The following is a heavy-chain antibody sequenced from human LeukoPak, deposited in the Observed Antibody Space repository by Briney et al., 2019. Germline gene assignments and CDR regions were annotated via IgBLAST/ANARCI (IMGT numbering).Heavy chain of an antibody. Sequence: SETLSLTCTVSGGSLSSGSYYWSWIRQPPGKGLEWIGHIYYSGSTNYNPSLKSRVTISVDTSKNQFSLKLSSVTPADTAVYYCARGVVVVVAATLAEFDYWGQGTLVTVSS. CDR2: IYYSGST. CDR1: GGSLSSGSYY. CDR3: ARGVVVVVAATLAEFDY. J-gene: IGHJ4*02. V-gene: IGHV4-61*01. D-gene: IGHD2-15*01.